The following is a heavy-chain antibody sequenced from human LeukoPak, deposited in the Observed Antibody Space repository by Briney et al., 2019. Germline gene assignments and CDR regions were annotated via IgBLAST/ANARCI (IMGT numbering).Heavy chain of an antibody. D-gene: IGHD1-26*01. Sequence: GGSLRLSCAASGFTFSIYGMHWVRQAPGKGLGWVAVISYDGSNKYYADSVKGRFTISRDNSKNTLYLQMNSLRAEDTAVYYCAEIGEVGAQAYWGQGTLVTVSS. CDR1: GFTFSIYG. V-gene: IGHV3-30*03. CDR2: ISYDGSNK. CDR3: AEIGEVGAQAY. J-gene: IGHJ4*02.